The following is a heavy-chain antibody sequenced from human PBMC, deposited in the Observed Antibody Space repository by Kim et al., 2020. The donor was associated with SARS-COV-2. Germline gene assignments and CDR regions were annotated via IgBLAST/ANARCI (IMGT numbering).Heavy chain of an antibody. J-gene: IGHJ4*02. CDR3: ARVSSLGRGSGWLYYFDY. CDR1: GGSISSYY. V-gene: IGHV4-59*01. D-gene: IGHD6-19*01. CDR2: IYYSGST. Sequence: SETLSLTCTVSGGSISSYYWSWIRQPPGKGLEWIGYIYYSGSTNYNPSLKSRVTISVDTSKNQFSLKLSSVTAADTAVYYCARVSSLGRGSGWLYYFDYWGQGTLVTVSS.